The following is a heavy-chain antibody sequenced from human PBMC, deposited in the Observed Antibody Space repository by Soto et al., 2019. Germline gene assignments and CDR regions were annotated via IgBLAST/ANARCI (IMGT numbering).Heavy chain of an antibody. D-gene: IGHD2-15*01. CDR1: GFTFSSYW. J-gene: IGHJ2*01. V-gene: IGHV3-74*01. CDR3: ARDYGSGGSLSSSVAYWYFDL. CDR2: INSDGSST. Sequence: PGGSLRLSCAASGFTFSSYWMHWVRQAPGKGLVWVSRINSDGSSTSYADSVKGRFTISRDNAKNTLYLQMNSLRAEDTAVYYCARDYGSGGSLSSSVAYWYFDLWGRGTLVTVSS.